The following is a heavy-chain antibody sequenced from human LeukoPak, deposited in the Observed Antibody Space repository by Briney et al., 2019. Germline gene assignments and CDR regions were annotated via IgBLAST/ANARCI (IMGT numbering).Heavy chain of an antibody. CDR3: AVRQWLVSNWFDP. CDR2: IYYSGST. CDR1: GGSISSGDYY. Sequence: SQTLSLTCTVSGGSISSGDYYWSWIRQPPGKGLEWIGYIYYSGSTYYNPSLKSRVTISVGTSKNQFSLKLSSVTAADTAVYYCAVRQWLVSNWFDPWGQGTLVTVSS. J-gene: IGHJ5*02. V-gene: IGHV4-30-4*01. D-gene: IGHD6-19*01.